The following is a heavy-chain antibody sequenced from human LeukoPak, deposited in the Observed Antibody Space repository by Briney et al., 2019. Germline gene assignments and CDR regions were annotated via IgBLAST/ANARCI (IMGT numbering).Heavy chain of an antibody. CDR1: DGSLSSYY. Sequence: PSETLSLTCTVSDGSLSSYYWSWIRQPPGKGLEWIGSVSYSGSTDYDPSLTSRVTISLHTSTNQFSLDLRSVTAADTAVYYCARKFGTGWFFDYWGRGTLVTVSS. V-gene: IGHV4-59*01. D-gene: IGHD6-19*01. CDR2: VSYSGST. CDR3: ARKFGTGWFFDY. J-gene: IGHJ4*02.